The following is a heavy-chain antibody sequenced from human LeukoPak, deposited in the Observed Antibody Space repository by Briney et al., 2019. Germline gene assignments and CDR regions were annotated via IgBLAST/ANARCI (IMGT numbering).Heavy chain of an antibody. CDR3: ARDCSGGSCDAFDI. J-gene: IGHJ3*02. CDR1: GGSISSYY. CDR2: IDYSGST. V-gene: IGHV4-59*01. D-gene: IGHD2-15*01. Sequence: PSETLSLTCTVSGGSISSYYWSWIRHPPGEGLEWSRNIDYSGSTNYNPSLKSRVTISADTHKNQFSMKLSSVTAADTAVYYCARDCSGGSCDAFDIWGQGTMVTVSS.